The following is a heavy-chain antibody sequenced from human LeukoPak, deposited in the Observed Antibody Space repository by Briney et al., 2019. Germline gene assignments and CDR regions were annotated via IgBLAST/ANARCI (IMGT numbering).Heavy chain of an antibody. J-gene: IGHJ4*02. CDR3: ASSNRAAAGTFDY. V-gene: IGHV3-53*01. D-gene: IGHD6-13*01. Sequence: GGSLRLSCAASGFTVSSDYMSWVRQAPGKGLEWVSVIYSVGSTYYADSVKGRFTISRDNSKNTLFLQMNGLRVEDTAIYYCASSNRAAAGTFDYWGQGTLVTVSS. CDR1: GFTVSSDY. CDR2: IYSVGST.